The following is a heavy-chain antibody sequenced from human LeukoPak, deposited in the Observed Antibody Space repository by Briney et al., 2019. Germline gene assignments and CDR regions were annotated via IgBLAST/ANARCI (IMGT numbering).Heavy chain of an antibody. CDR3: AREGCSSTSCLYYFDY. V-gene: IGHV1-2*02. J-gene: IGHJ4*02. CDR2: INPNSGGT. CDR1: GYTFTGYY. D-gene: IGHD2-2*01. Sequence: ASVKVSCKASGYTFTGYYMHWVRQAPGQGLDWMGWINPNSGGTNYAQKFQGRVTMTRDTSISTAYLELSRLRSDDTAVYYCAREGCSSTSCLYYFDYWGQGTLVTVSS.